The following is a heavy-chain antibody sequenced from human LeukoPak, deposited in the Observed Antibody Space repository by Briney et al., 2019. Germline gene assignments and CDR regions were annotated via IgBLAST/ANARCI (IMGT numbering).Heavy chain of an antibody. CDR3: ARALSYGSGNPMDV. CDR2: FDPEDGET. CDR1: GYTLTELS. Sequence: ASVKVSCKVSGYTLTELSMHWVRQAPGKGLEWMGGFDPEDGETIYAQKFQGRVTMTEDTSTDTAYMELSSLRSEDTAVYYCARALSYGSGNPMDVWGQGTTVTVSS. V-gene: IGHV1-24*01. D-gene: IGHD3-10*01. J-gene: IGHJ6*02.